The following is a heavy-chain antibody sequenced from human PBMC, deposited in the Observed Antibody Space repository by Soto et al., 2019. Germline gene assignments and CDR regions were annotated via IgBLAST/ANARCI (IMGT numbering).Heavy chain of an antibody. V-gene: IGHV3-7*05. CDR3: ARDTEDSSGPGLDY. Sequence: EVQLVESGGGLVQPGGSLRLSCAASGFTFSSYWMSWVRQAPGKGLEWVANIKQDGSEKYYVDSVKGRFTISRDNAKNSLYLQMNSLRAEDTAVYYCARDTEDSSGPGLDYWGQGTLVTVSS. D-gene: IGHD3-22*01. J-gene: IGHJ4*02. CDR1: GFTFSSYW. CDR2: IKQDGSEK.